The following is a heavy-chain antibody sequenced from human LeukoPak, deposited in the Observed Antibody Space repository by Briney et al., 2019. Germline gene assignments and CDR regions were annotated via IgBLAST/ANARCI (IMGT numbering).Heavy chain of an antibody. CDR3: ARGAYYNFWSGFYYSPHFDY. Sequence: ASVTVSCKASGYTFSSGYYLHWVRQAPGQGLEWMGWINPNNGDTNYAQKFQGRVTMTRDTSISTAYMELSRLRSDDAAVYFCARGAYYNFWSGFYYSPHFDYWGQGTLVTVSS. CDR2: INPNNGDT. CDR1: GYTFSSGYY. V-gene: IGHV1-2*02. D-gene: IGHD3-3*01. J-gene: IGHJ4*02.